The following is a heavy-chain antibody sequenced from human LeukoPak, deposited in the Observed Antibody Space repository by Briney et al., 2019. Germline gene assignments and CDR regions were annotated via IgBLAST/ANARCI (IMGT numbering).Heavy chain of an antibody. V-gene: IGHV3-30*02. J-gene: IGHJ4*02. CDR1: GFTFSSYG. CDR3: AKDGRPKRGCSSTSCLNYLDY. CDR2: IRYDGSNK. D-gene: IGHD2-2*01. Sequence: GGSLRLSCAASGFTFSSYGMHWVRQAPGKGLEWVAFIRYDGSNKYYADSVKGRFTISRDNSKNTLYLQMNSLRAEDTAVYYCAKDGRPKRGCSSTSCLNYLDYWGLGTLVTVSS.